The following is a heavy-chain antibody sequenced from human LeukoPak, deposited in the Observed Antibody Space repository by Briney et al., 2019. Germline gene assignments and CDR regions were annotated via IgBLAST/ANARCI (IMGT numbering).Heavy chain of an antibody. V-gene: IGHV4-34*01. J-gene: IGHJ4*02. D-gene: IGHD2-2*01. CDR3: ARGWYCSSTSCSFDY. CDR1: GGSFSGYY. CDR2: INHSGST. Sequence: PSETLSLTCAVYGGSFSGYYWSWIRQPPGKGLEWIGEINHSGSTNYNPSLKSRVTISVDTSKHQFSLKLSSVTAADTAVYYCARGWYCSSTSCSFDYWGQGTLVTVSS.